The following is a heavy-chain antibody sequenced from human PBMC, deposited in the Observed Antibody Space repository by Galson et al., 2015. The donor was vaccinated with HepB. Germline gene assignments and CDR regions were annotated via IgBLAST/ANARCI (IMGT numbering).Heavy chain of an antibody. CDR1: GYTFTSYA. CDR2: INAGNGNT. J-gene: IGHJ6*02. V-gene: IGHV1-3*01. Sequence: SCKASGYTFTSYAMHWVRQAPGQRLEWMGWINAGNGNTKYSQKFQGRVTITRDTSASTAYMELSSLRSEDTAVYYCARDQKQWLPSTDGMDVWGQGTTVTVSS. D-gene: IGHD6-19*01. CDR3: ARDQKQWLPSTDGMDV.